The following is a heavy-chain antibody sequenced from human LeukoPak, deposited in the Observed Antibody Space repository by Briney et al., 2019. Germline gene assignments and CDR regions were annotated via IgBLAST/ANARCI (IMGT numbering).Heavy chain of an antibody. V-gene: IGHV3-30-3*01. CDR1: GFTFSSHA. D-gene: IGHD6-19*01. CDR3: ARPREAGSSSGWYFDY. CDR2: ISYDGSNK. Sequence: PGGSLRLSCAASGFTFSSHAMTWVRQAPGKGLEWVAVISYDGSNKIYAGSVKGRFSISRDDSTNTLYLQMNSLRAEDTAIYYCARPREAGSSSGWYFDYWGQGTLVTVSS. J-gene: IGHJ4*02.